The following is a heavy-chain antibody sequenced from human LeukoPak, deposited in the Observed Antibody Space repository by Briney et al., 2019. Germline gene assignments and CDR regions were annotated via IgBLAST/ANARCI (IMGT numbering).Heavy chain of an antibody. V-gene: IGHV4-30-4*08. Sequence: PSETLSLTCTVSGGSISSGDYYWSWIRQPPGKGLEWIGYIYYSGSTYYNPSLKSRVTISVDTSKNQFSLKLSSVTAADTAVYYCARGNCGSTSCYQEFDYWGQGTLVTVSS. J-gene: IGHJ4*02. CDR2: IYYSGST. CDR1: GGSISSGDYY. D-gene: IGHD2-2*01. CDR3: ARGNCGSTSCYQEFDY.